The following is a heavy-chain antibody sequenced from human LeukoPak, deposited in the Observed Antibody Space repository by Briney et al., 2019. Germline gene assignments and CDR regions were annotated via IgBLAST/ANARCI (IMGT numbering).Heavy chain of an antibody. V-gene: IGHV3-48*03. J-gene: IGHJ4*02. CDR2: ISGSGSAI. D-gene: IGHD3-22*01. CDR3: ATSAVDSSGYYLRY. Sequence: GGSLRLSCAASGFTFSSYEMNWVRQAPGKGLEWVSYISGSGSAIYYADSVKGRFTISRDNAKNSLYLQMNSLRADDTALYYCATSAVDSSGYYLRYWGQGTLVTVSP. CDR1: GFTFSSYE.